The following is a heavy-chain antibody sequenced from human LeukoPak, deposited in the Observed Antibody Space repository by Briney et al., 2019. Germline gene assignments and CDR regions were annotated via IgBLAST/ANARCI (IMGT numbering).Heavy chain of an antibody. CDR3: ARHHPRGQLRI. J-gene: IGHJ3*02. D-gene: IGHD6-6*01. V-gene: IGHV4-34*01. CDR1: GGSFSGYY. Sequence: SETLSLTCAVYGGSFSGYYWSWIRQPPRKGLEWIGEINHSGSTNYNPSLKSRVTISVDTSKNQFSLKLSSVTAADTAVYYCARHHPRGQLRIWGQGTMVTVSS. CDR2: INHSGST.